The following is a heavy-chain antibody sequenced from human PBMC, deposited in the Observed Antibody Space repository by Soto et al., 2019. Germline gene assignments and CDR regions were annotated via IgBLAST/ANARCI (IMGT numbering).Heavy chain of an antibody. V-gene: IGHV4-39*01. CDR2: IYYSGST. Sequence: QLQLQESGPGLVKPSETLSLTCTVSGGSISSSSYYWGWIRQPPGKGLEWIGSIYYSGSTYYNPSLKSRVTISVDTSKNQFSLKLSSVTAADTAVYYCARRRWSDLEGWFDPWGQGTLVTVSS. CDR1: GGSISSSSYY. D-gene: IGHD3-3*01. CDR3: ARRRWSDLEGWFDP. J-gene: IGHJ5*02.